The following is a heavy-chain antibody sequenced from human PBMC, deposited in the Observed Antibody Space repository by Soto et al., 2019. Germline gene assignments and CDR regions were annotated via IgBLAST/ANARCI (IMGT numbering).Heavy chain of an antibody. D-gene: IGHD3-16*01. CDR3: ARGGRDAYNWFDP. J-gene: IGHJ5*02. Sequence: EAQLVESGGGLVQPGGSLRVSCAVSGFTFSSYWMSWVRQAPGKGLEWVAKIKQDGSEKDYVDSVKGRFTISRDNANNSLYLQMYSLRAEDTAVYYCARGGRDAYNWFDPWGRGTLVTVSS. V-gene: IGHV3-7*01. CDR2: IKQDGSEK. CDR1: GFTFSSYW.